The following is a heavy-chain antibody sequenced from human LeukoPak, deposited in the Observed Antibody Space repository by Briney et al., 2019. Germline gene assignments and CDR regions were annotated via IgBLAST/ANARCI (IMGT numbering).Heavy chain of an antibody. J-gene: IGHJ4*02. CDR3: VRGPGDYYSTDY. D-gene: IGHD2-21*01. CDR1: GGSISIHY. CDR2: IYYSGRI. V-gene: IGHV4-59*11. Sequence: SETLSLTCSVSGGSISIHYWSWIRQPPGKGLEWIGYIYYSGRINYNPSFKSRVTISADTSKNQLSLKVTSVTAADTAVYYCVRGPGDYYSTDYWGQGTLVTVS.